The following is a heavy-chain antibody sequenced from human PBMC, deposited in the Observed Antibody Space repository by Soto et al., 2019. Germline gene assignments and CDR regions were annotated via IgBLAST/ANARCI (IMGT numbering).Heavy chain of an antibody. Sequence: EVQLVESGGGLVQPGGSLRLSCAASGFTFSSYWMHWVRQAPGKGLVWVSRINSDGSSTSYADSVKGRFTISRDNAKNTLYLQMNSLRAEDTAAYYCARGPRISPHIVVVPAAIFYYGMDVWGQGTTVTVSS. CDR3: ARGPRISPHIVVVPAAIFYYGMDV. CDR2: INSDGSST. V-gene: IGHV3-74*01. D-gene: IGHD2-2*01. CDR1: GFTFSSYW. J-gene: IGHJ6*02.